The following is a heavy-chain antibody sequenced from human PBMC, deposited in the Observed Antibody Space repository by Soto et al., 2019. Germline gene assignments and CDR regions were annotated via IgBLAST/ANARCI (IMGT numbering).Heavy chain of an antibody. J-gene: IGHJ6*02. V-gene: IGHV3-23*01. CDR2: ISGSGGST. CDR1: GFTFSSYA. Sequence: GGSLRLSCAASGFTFSSYAMSWVRQAPGKGLEWVSAISGSGGSTYYADSVKGRFTISRDNSKNTLYLQMNSLRAEDTAVYYCAKFDSSGGYSRYYYYYYGMDVWGQGTKVTVSS. CDR3: AKFDSSGGYSRYYYYYYGMDV. D-gene: IGHD6-19*01.